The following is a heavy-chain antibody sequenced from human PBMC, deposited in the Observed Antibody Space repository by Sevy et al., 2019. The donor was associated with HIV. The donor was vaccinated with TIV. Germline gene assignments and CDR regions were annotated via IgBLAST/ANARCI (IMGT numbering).Heavy chain of an antibody. J-gene: IGHJ6*03. CDR1: GGTFSSYA. CDR2: IIPIFGTA. CDR3: ARAYRPATAIPYYYYYYMDV. Sequence: ASVKVSCKASGGTFSSYAISWVRQAPGQGLEWMGGIIPIFGTANYAQKFQGRVTITADKSTSTAYMGLSSLRSEDTAVYYCARAYRPATAIPYYYYYYMDVWGKGTTVTVSS. D-gene: IGHD2-2*02. V-gene: IGHV1-69*06.